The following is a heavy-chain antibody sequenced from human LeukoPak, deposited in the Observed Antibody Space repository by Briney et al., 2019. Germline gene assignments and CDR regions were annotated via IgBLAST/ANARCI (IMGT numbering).Heavy chain of an antibody. J-gene: IGHJ4*02. V-gene: IGHV3-7*01. CDR1: GFTFSSSS. CDR2: IKQDGSEK. Sequence: GGSLRLSCVASGFTFSSSSMSWVRQAPGKGLEWVANIKQDGSEKYYVDSVKGRFTISRDNAKNSLYLQMNSLRAEDTAVYYCARRLAVAAKGVTYYFDYWGQGTLVTVSS. CDR3: ARRLAVAAKGVTYYFDY. D-gene: IGHD6-19*01.